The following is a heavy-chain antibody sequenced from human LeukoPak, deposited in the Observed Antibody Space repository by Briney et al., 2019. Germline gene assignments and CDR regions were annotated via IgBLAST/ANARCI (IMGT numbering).Heavy chain of an antibody. CDR1: GFTFSNYW. J-gene: IGHJ1*01. V-gene: IGHV3-7*01. CDR3: ATYSSLNAREFQY. CDR2: IKTDGSEK. Sequence: AGGSLRLSCEGPGFTFSNYWMSWVRQAPGKGLEWVANIKTDGSEKYYVDSVKGRFTISRDNAKNSLYLQMNSLRAEDMAVYYCATYSSLNAREFQYWGQGTLVTVSS. D-gene: IGHD3-22*01.